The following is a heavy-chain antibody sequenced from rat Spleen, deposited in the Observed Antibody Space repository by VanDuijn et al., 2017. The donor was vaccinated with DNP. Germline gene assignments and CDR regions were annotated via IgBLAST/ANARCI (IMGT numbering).Heavy chain of an antibody. Sequence: QVQLHQSGPELAKPGSSVKISCKASGYTFTNHYISWIKQTTGQGLEYIGSINTGSGGTVYKEKFKGKATMTVDKSSSTVFMQLSSLTPDDSAVYYCANYSSPANWFGYWGQGTLVTVSS. CDR2: INTGSGGT. D-gene: IGHD1-2*01. J-gene: IGHJ3*01. V-gene: IGHV1-43*01. CDR1: GYTFTNHY. CDR3: ANYSSPANWFGY.